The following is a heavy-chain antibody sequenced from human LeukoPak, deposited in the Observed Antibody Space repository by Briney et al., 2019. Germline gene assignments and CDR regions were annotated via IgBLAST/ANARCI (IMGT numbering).Heavy chain of an antibody. CDR2: IYYSGST. V-gene: IGHV4-59*01. D-gene: IGHD2/OR15-2a*01. CDR1: GGSISSYY. CDR3: AREILGGTDY. J-gene: IGHJ4*02. Sequence: SETLSLTCTVSGGSISSYYWSWIRQPPGKGLEWIGYIYYSGSTNYNPSLKSRVTISVDTSKNQLSLKLSSVTAADTAVYYCAREILGGTDYWGQGTLVTVSS.